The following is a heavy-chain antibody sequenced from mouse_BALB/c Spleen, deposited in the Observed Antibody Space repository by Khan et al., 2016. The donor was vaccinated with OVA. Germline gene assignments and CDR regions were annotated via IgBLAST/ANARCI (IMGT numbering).Heavy chain of an antibody. Sequence: EVQLQESGPGLVKPSQSLSLTCTVTGYSITSDYAWNWLRQFPGNKLEWMGFISYSGSTSYNPSLKSRISITRDTSKNQFFLQLNSVTTEDTATYYCARWDYDAPNYWGQGTTLTGSS. D-gene: IGHD2-4*01. CDR2: ISYSGST. J-gene: IGHJ2*01. CDR1: GYSITSDYA. V-gene: IGHV3-2*02. CDR3: ARWDYDAPNY.